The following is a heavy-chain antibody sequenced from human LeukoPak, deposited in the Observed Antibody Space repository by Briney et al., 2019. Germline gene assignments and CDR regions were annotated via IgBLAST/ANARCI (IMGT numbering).Heavy chain of an antibody. CDR3: ASLRAAMVSLNYYYYGVDV. CDR1: GFTFSSYA. J-gene: IGHJ6*02. CDR2: ISYDGSNK. Sequence: PGGSLRLSCAASGFTFSSYAMHWVRQAPGKGLEWVAVISYDGSNKYYADSVKGRFTVSRDNAKNSLYLHMNSLRAEDTAVYYCASLRAAMVSLNYYYYGVDVWGQGTTVTVSS. V-gene: IGHV3-30-3*01. D-gene: IGHD5-18*01.